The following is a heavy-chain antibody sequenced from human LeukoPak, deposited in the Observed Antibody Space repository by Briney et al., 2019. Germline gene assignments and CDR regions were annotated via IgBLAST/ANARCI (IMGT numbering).Heavy chain of an antibody. V-gene: IGHV1-18*01. CDR1: GYTFSNYG. D-gene: IGHD4-23*01. CDR3: ARDRAAGILSVVPVCDY. Sequence: ASVKVSCKASGYTFSNYGVTWVRQAPGHGLEWMGWISGHSGNTVLAQDFQGRVTMTTDTPATTAYLELRSLTLDDTAVYYCARDRAAGILSVVPVCDYWGQGTLVTVSS. J-gene: IGHJ4*02. CDR2: ISGHSGNT.